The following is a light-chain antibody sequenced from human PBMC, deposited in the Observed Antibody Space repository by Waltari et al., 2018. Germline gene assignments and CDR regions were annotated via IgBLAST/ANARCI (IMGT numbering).Light chain of an antibody. CDR1: QSIVVW. CDR2: KAS. Sequence: DIQVTQSPSTLSASVGDRVTITCRASQSIVVWLAWYQQKPGKAPRLLIYKASYLESGVPARLSGSASGTAFTHTISSLKADDFATYYCLQYNSYPWTFGQGTTVEIK. CDR3: LQYNSYPWT. J-gene: IGKJ1*01. V-gene: IGKV1-5*03.